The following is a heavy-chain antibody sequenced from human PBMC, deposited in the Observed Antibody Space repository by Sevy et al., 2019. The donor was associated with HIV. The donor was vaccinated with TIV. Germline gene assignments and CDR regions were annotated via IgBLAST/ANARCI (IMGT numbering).Heavy chain of an antibody. Sequence: GGSLRLSCAASGFTFSNYWMSWVRQAPGKGLEWVANKKQDGSEKYYVDSVKGRLTISRDNAKNSLSLQMNSLRAGDTAMYYCARDNGQGWFDPWGQGTLVTVSS. J-gene: IGHJ5*02. V-gene: IGHV3-7*01. CDR2: KKQDGSEK. CDR3: ARDNGQGWFDP. CDR1: GFTFSNYW.